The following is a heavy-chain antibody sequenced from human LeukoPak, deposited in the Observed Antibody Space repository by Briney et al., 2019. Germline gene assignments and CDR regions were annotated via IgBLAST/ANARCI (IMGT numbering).Heavy chain of an antibody. CDR1: GASISSSSYY. Sequence: SETLSLTCTVSGASISSSSYYWGWIRQPPGKGLGWIGNIYYNGDTYYNPSLTSRLTISMDTSKTQFSLKLRSATAADTAVYYCARLNSYYYGSGTPMGWFNPWGQGTQVTVSS. CDR3: ARLNSYYYGSGTPMGWFNP. D-gene: IGHD3-10*01. V-gene: IGHV4-39*01. J-gene: IGHJ5*02. CDR2: IYYNGDT.